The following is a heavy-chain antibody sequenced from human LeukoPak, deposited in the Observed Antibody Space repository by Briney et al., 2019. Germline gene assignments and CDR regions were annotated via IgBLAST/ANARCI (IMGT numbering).Heavy chain of an antibody. CDR3: VRDNPRCCGVVPANIDDY. CDR2: ISRDSGIK. Sequence: GGSLRFSCAASGFTFSSYSMNWVRQAPGKGLEWIAYISRDSGIKYYADSVRGRFTISRDNAKNSLYLQMHSLRAEDTAVYYCVRDNPRCCGVVPANIDDYWGQGTLVTVSS. D-gene: IGHD2-2*01. CDR1: GFTFSSYS. V-gene: IGHV3-48*01. J-gene: IGHJ4*02.